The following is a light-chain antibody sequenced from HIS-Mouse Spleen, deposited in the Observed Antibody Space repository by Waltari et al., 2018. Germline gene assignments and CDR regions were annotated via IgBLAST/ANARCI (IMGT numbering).Light chain of an antibody. Sequence: NFMLTQPHSVSESPGKTVTISCTGSSGSLSSNYVQWYQQRPGMAPPPLIYEDNQRPAGVPDRFSGSIDSSSNSSSLTISGLKTEDEADYYCQSYDSSNVVFGGGTKLTVL. CDR3: QSYDSSNVV. J-gene: IGLJ2*01. CDR1: SGSLSSNY. V-gene: IGLV6-57*02. CDR2: EDN.